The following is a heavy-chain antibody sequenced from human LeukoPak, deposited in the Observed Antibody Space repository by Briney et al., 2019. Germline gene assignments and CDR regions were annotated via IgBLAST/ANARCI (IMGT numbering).Heavy chain of an antibody. Sequence: GGSLRLSCAASGFTFSGYWMHWVRQAPGKGLVWVSRINGYGSSTDFADSVKGRFTIPRDNAKNTLYLQMNSLRAEDTAVYYCARDAPGNTALDYWGQGTLVTVSS. CDR3: ARDAPGNTALDY. CDR1: GFTFSGYW. D-gene: IGHD5-18*01. J-gene: IGHJ4*02. CDR2: INGYGSST. V-gene: IGHV3-74*01.